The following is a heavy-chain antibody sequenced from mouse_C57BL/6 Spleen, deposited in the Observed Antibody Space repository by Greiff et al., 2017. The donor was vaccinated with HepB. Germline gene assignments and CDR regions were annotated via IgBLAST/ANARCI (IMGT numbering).Heavy chain of an antibody. CDR3: ARSRYGSSYWFAY. Sequence: VQLQQSGAELARPGASVKMSCKASGYTFTSYTMHWVKQRPGQGLEWIGYINPSSGYTKYNQKFKDKATLTADKSSSTAYMQLSSLTSEDSAVYYCARSRYGSSYWFAYWGQGTLVTVSA. D-gene: IGHD1-1*01. V-gene: IGHV1-4*01. CDR2: INPSSGYT. CDR1: GYTFTSYT. J-gene: IGHJ3*01.